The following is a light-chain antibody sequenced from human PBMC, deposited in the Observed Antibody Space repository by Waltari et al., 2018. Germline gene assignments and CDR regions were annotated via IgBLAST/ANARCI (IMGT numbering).Light chain of an antibody. V-gene: IGKV4-1*01. CDR2: WAS. CDR3: QQYYGIPPDGKT. CDR1: QNILNSSNNNNY. J-gene: IGKJ1*01. Sequence: DIVMTQSPDSLAVSLGERATINCRSSQNILNSSNNNNYLSWYQHKPGQPPKLLIYWASTRESGVPDRFSGSGSGTDFTLTISSLQAEDVAVYYCQQYYGIPPDGKTFGQGTKVEIK.